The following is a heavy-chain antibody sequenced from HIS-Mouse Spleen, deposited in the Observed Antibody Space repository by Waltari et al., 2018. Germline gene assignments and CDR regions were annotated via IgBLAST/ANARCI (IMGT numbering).Heavy chain of an antibody. V-gene: IGHV4-34*01. CDR2: SNHSGST. D-gene: IGHD1-26*01. CDR3: ARMGPASGSYGDY. CDR1: GGSFSGYY. J-gene: IGHJ4*02. Sequence: QVQLQQWGAGLLKPSETLSLTCAVYGGSFSGYYWSWIRQPQGKGLEWIGESNHSGSTNNNPSLKSRVTISVDTSKNQFSLKLSSVTAADTAVYYCARMGPASGSYGDYWGQGTLVTVSS.